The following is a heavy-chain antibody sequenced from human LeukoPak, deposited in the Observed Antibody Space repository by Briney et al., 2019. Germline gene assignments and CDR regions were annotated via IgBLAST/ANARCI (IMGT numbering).Heavy chain of an antibody. CDR2: ISGSGGNT. Sequence: GGSLRLSCAASGFTFSSYAMTWVRQAPGKGLEWVAVISGSGGNTYYADSVKGSFTISRDNYKNTLYLQMNRLRAEDTAVYYCAKQIYGDYLPARAGFDYWGQGNLVTVSS. CDR3: AKQIYGDYLPARAGFDY. V-gene: IGHV3-23*01. CDR1: GFTFSSYA. J-gene: IGHJ4*02. D-gene: IGHD4-17*01.